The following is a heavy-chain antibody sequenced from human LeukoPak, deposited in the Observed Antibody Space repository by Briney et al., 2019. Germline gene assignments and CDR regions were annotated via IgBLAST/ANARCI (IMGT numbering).Heavy chain of an antibody. J-gene: IGHJ4*02. Sequence: GGSLRLSCAASGFTFSSYWMSWVRQAPGKGLEWVANIRPDGGDEHYVDSVKGRFTISRDNAKNSLYLQMNSLRVEDTAVYYCARGYLGYVFSDYWGQGTLVTVSS. D-gene: IGHD5-12*01. CDR2: IRPDGGDE. V-gene: IGHV3-7*04. CDR3: ARGYLGYVFSDY. CDR1: GFTFSSYW.